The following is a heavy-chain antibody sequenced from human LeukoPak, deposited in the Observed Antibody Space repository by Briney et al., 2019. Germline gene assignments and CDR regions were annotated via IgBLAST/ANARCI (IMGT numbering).Heavy chain of an antibody. J-gene: IGHJ4*02. Sequence: GGSLRLSCAASGFTFSNYWMHWVRQAPGKGLVWVSRINSDESSTSYADSVKGRFTSSRDNAQSTLYLQMNSLRAEDTAVYSCARDRGRVHYYDSSGYYDYWGQGTLVTVSS. CDR1: GFTFSNYW. CDR3: ARDRGRVHYYDSSGYYDY. V-gene: IGHV3-74*01. CDR2: INSDESST. D-gene: IGHD3-22*01.